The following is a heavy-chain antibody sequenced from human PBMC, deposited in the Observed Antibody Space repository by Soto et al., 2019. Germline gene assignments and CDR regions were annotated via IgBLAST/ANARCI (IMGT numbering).Heavy chain of an antibody. V-gene: IGHV7-4-1*01. D-gene: IGHD3-3*01. Sequence: QVQLVQSGSELKKPGASVKVSCKASGYTFTSYAMNWVRQAPGQGLEWMGWINTNTGNPTYAQGFTGRFVFSLDTSVSTAYLQICRLKAEDTAVYYCARGDAGYDFWSGYPPMGQQLGGVDYWGQGTLVTVSS. J-gene: IGHJ4*02. CDR1: GYTFTSYA. CDR3: ARGDAGYDFWSGYPPMGQQLGGVDY. CDR2: INTNTGNP.